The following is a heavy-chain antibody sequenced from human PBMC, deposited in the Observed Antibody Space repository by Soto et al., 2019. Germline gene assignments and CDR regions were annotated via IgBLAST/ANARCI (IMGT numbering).Heavy chain of an antibody. CDR1: GVSLSNNY. J-gene: IGHJ5*02. D-gene: IGHD2-2*01. CDR3: VRYCSNSICLFRYILP. Sequence: QVRLQESGPKLMKPSETLSLTCTVSGVSLSNNYWSWIRQPPGKGLEWIGSIYDSGTINYNSSLKSRVTLSIDTSKNQFCLKLNSVTAADTAVYYCVRYCSNSICLFRYILPWGPGTLVTVSS. CDR2: IYDSGTI. V-gene: IGHV4-59*01.